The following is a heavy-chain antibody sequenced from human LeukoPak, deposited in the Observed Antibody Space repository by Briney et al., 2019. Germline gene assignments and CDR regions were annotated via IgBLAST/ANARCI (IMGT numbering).Heavy chain of an antibody. CDR2: IKQDGSEK. D-gene: IGHD6-6*01. CDR3: AKAPAAARPYYFDY. J-gene: IGHJ4*02. Sequence: GGSLRLSCAASGFTFSSHWMSWVRQAPGKGLEWVAKIKQDGSEKYYVDSVKGRFTNSRDNAKNSLYLQMNSLRPEDTAVYYCAKAPAAARPYYFDYWGQGTLVTVSS. CDR1: GFTFSSHW. V-gene: IGHV3-7*01.